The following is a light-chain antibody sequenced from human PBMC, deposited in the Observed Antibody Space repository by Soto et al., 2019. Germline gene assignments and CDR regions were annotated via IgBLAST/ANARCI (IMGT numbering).Light chain of an antibody. J-gene: IGLJ1*01. CDR1: SSDIGGYDY. V-gene: IGLV2-14*03. CDR3: SSYTSTSAPYV. Sequence: QSALTQPASASGFPGQSITISCTGTSSDIGGYDYVSWYQQHPGKAPKLIIYDVSGRPSGVSNRFSGSKSANTASLTISGLQAEDEADYHCSSYTSTSAPYVFGTGTKLTVL. CDR2: DVS.